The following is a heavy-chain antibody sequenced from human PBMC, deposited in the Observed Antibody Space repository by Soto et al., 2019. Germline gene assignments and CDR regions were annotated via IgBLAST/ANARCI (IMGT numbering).Heavy chain of an antibody. CDR1: GGTFSSYA. J-gene: IGHJ6*02. V-gene: IGHV1-69*01. D-gene: IGHD6-13*01. CDR2: IIPIFGTA. Sequence: QVQLVQSGAEVKKPGSSVKVSCKASGGTFSSYAISWVRQAPGQGLEWMGGIIPIFGTANYAQKFQGRVTITADESKSTAYMELSSLRSEDTAVYYCARLQVGPSGIAAAGDLNYYYDGMDVWGQGTTVTVCS. CDR3: ARLQVGPSGIAAAGDLNYYYDGMDV.